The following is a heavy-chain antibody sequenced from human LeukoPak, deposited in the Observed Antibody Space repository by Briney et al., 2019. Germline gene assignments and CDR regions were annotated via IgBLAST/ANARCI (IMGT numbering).Heavy chain of an antibody. CDR3: TRDIGSGDYVFFDS. D-gene: IGHD4-17*01. J-gene: IGHJ4*02. Sequence: SETLSLTCTVSGASISGYYWSWIRLPAGKGLEWIGRSYDNGSTNCNPSLKSRVTIAVDTSKNQLSLRLKSVTAADTAVYYCTRDIGSGDYVFFDSWGQGTRVSIPS. V-gene: IGHV4-4*07. CDR1: GASISGYY. CDR2: SYDNGST.